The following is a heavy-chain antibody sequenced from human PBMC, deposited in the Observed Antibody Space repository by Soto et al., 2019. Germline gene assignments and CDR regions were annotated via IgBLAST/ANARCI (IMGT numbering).Heavy chain of an antibody. CDR1: GGSISSGGYY. CDR3: ARTLAYCGGDCYSFDY. J-gene: IGHJ4*02. CDR2: IYYSGST. D-gene: IGHD2-21*02. Sequence: QVQLQESGPGLVKPSQTLSLTCTVSGGSISSGGYYWSWIRQHPGKGLEWIGYIYYSGSTYYNPALKRRVTIAVDTSKNQSSLKLSSVTAADTAVYYCARTLAYCGGDCYSFDYWGQGTLVTVSS. V-gene: IGHV4-31*03.